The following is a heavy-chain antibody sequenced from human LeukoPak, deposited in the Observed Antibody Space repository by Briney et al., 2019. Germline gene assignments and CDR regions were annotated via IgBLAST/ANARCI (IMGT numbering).Heavy chain of an antibody. D-gene: IGHD4-17*01. CDR2: IYYSGSI. Sequence: SETLSLTCTVSGGSISSGDYYWSWIRQPPGKGLEWIGYIYYSGSIYYNPSLKSRVTISVDTSKNQFSLKLSSVTAADTAVYYCARVGTLDYGDYLFDYWGQGTLVTVSS. J-gene: IGHJ4*02. CDR3: ARVGTLDYGDYLFDY. CDR1: GGSISSGDYY. V-gene: IGHV4-30-4*01.